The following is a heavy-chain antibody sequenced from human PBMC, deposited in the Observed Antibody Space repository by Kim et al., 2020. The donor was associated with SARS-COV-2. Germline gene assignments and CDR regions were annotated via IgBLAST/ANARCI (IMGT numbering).Heavy chain of an antibody. CDR3: ARTGLSEPFTSPYYYDSSGYYY. D-gene: IGHD3-22*01. CDR1: GYTFTSYG. V-gene: IGHV1-18*01. J-gene: IGHJ4*02. CDR2: ISAYNGNT. Sequence: ASVKVSCKASGYTFTSYGISWVRQAPGQGLEWMGWISAYNGNTNYAQKLQGRVTMTTDTSTSTAYMELRSLRSDDTAVYYCARTGLSEPFTSPYYYDSSGYYYWGQGTLVTVSS.